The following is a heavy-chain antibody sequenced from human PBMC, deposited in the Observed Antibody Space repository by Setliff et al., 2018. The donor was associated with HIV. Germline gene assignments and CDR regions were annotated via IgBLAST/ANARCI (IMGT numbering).Heavy chain of an antibody. CDR2: MYYSGTT. CDR3: GRAPDY. Sequence: SETLSLTCTVSGDPISSGSYYWGWIRQPPGKGLEWIGSMYYSGTTYYNPSLKSRVTISVDTSKTQFSLKLNSVTAADTAVYYCGRAPDYWGQGTRVTVSS. CDR1: GDPISSGSYY. V-gene: IGHV4-39*01. J-gene: IGHJ4*02.